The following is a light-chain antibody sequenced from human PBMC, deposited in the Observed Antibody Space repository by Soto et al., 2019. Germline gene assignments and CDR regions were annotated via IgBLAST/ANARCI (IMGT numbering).Light chain of an antibody. CDR1: SSDVGGYNS. V-gene: IGLV2-14*01. CDR3: SSYTTSSTLLYV. Sequence: QSVLTQPASVSGSPGQSITISCTGTSSDVGGYNSVSWYQQHPGKAPKLMIYEVSNRPSGVSNRFSGSKSCNTASLTISGLQAEDEADYYCSSYTTSSTLLYVFGTGTKLTVL. J-gene: IGLJ1*01. CDR2: EVS.